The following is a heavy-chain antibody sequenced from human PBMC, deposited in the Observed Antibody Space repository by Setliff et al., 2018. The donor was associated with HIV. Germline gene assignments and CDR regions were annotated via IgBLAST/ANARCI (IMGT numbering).Heavy chain of an antibody. J-gene: IGHJ4*02. CDR1: GFTFSSYE. V-gene: IGHV3-48*03. Sequence: GGSLRLSCAASGFTFSSYEMNWVRQAPGKGLEWISYISSSGNTMYYADSVKGRFTISRDNAKNSLYLQMNSLRAEDTAVYYCAKSPPDYDILTGWPEYFDYWGQGTLVTVS. CDR3: AKSPPDYDILTGWPEYFDY. D-gene: IGHD3-9*01. CDR2: ISSSGNTM.